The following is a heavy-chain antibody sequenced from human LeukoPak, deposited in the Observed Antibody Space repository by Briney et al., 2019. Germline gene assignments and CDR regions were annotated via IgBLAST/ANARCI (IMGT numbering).Heavy chain of an antibody. CDR2: MNPNSGNT. J-gene: IGHJ6*03. V-gene: IGHV1-8*01. CDR1: GYTFTSYD. CDR3: ARGPRWDNYYYYYYMDV. D-gene: IGHD5-24*01. Sequence: GASVKVSCKASGYTFTSYDINWVRQATGQGLEWMGWMNPNSGNTGYAQKFQGRVTITADKSTSTAYMELSSLRSEDTAVYYCARGPRWDNYYYYYYMDVWGKGTTVTVSS.